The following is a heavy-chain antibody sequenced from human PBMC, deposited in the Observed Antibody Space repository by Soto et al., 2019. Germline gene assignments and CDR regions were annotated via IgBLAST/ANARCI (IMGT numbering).Heavy chain of an antibody. Sequence: QVQLVESGGGVVQPGRSLRLSCAASGFTFSSYAMHWVRQAPGKGLEWVAVISYDGSNKYYADSVKGRFTISRDNSKNTLYLQMNSLRAEDTAVYYCARDEQWLGLFYYWGQGTLVTVSS. D-gene: IGHD6-19*01. CDR3: ARDEQWLGLFYY. J-gene: IGHJ4*02. CDR1: GFTFSSYA. CDR2: ISYDGSNK. V-gene: IGHV3-30-3*01.